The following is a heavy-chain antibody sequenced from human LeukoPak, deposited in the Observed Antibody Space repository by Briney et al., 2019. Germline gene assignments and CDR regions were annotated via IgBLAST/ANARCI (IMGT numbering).Heavy chain of an antibody. D-gene: IGHD2/OR15-2a*01. Sequence: GGSLRLSCAASGFTFSTYGMHWIRQAPGKGLEWVAFIRYDASNEYYADSVKGRFTISRDNSKNTLFLQMNSLRAEDTAVYYCAKDSSGDYLDYWGQGTLVTVSS. CDR1: GFTFSTYG. J-gene: IGHJ4*02. V-gene: IGHV3-30*02. CDR3: AKDSSGDYLDY. CDR2: IRYDASNE.